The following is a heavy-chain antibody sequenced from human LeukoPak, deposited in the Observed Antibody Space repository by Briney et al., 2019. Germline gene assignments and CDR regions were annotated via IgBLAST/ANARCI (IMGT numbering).Heavy chain of an antibody. V-gene: IGHV4-30-4*01. CDR3: ARGSEPRNVPSWFGELSSNWFDP. CDR1: GGSISSGDYY. CDR2: IYYSGST. Sequence: SETLSLTCTVSGGSISSGDYYWSWIRQPPGKGLEWIGYIYYSGSTYYNPSLKSRVTISVDTSKNQFSLKLSSVTAADTAVYYCARGSEPRNVPSWFGELSSNWFDPWGQGTLVTVSS. J-gene: IGHJ5*02. D-gene: IGHD3-10*01.